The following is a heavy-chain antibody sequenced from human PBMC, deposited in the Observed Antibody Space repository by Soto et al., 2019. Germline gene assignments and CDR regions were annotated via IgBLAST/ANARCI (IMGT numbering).Heavy chain of an antibody. J-gene: IGHJ4*02. CDR3: ARGTGGYSYGYSFDY. Sequence: PSKTLSLTCTVSGGSISSYYWSWIRQPPGKGLEWIGYIYYTGSTNYNPSLKSRVTISVDTSKNQLSLKLDSVTAADTAVYYCARGTGGYSYGYSFDYWGQGTLVTVSS. CDR2: IYYTGST. CDR1: GGSISSYY. V-gene: IGHV4-59*01. D-gene: IGHD5-18*01.